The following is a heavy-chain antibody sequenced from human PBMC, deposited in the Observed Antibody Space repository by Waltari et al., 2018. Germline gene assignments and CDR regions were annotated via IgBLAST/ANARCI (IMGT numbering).Heavy chain of an antibody. Sequence: EVQLVDSGGGLVKLGGSLRLSCAPSGFTFSPYSMTWVRQVPGKGLEWVSSISSSSSSIYYADSVKGRFTISRDNAKNSLDLQMNSLRVEDTAVYYCARGRIYHDSSASGYYFDYWGQGTLVAVSS. D-gene: IGHD3-22*01. J-gene: IGHJ4*02. CDR1: GFTFSPYS. V-gene: IGHV3-21*01. CDR3: ARGRIYHDSSASGYYFDY. CDR2: ISSSSSSI.